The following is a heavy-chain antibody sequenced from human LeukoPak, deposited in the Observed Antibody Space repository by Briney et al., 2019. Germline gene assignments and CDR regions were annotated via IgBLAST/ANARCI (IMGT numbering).Heavy chain of an antibody. D-gene: IGHD3-3*01. CDR2: IFHSGST. Sequence: SETLSLTCTVSGGSIGIYYWAWIRQPPGKGLEWIGYIFHSGSTNYNPSLKSRLTISVDTSRNQFSLRLSSVTAADTAVYYCARGSTYYDFWSGYYPYYFDYWGQGTLVTVSS. V-gene: IGHV4-4*09. CDR1: GGSIGIYY. J-gene: IGHJ4*02. CDR3: ARGSTYYDFWSGYYPYYFDY.